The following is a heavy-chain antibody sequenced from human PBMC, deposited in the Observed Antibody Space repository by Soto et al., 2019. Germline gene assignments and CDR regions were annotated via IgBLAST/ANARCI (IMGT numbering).Heavy chain of an antibody. D-gene: IGHD1-1*01. CDR1: GWSISSYYW. V-gene: IGHV2-70*18. Sequence: TLSLTCTVSGWSISSYYWSWIRQPPGKGLEWIALIDWDDDKYYSTSLKTRLTISKDTSKNQVVLTMTNMDPVDTATYYCARIRDGTLHFDPWGQGTLVTVSS. CDR3: ARIRDGTLHFDP. CDR2: IDWDDDK. J-gene: IGHJ5*02.